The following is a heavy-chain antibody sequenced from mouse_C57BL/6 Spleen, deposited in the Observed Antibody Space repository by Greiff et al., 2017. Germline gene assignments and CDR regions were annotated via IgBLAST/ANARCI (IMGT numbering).Heavy chain of an antibody. CDR1: GYAFSSYW. Sequence: QVQLKESGAELVKPGASVKISCKASGYAFSSYWMNWVKQRPGKGLEWIGQIYPGDGDTNYNGKFKGKATLTADKSSSTAYMQLSSLTSEDSAVYFCARTTVVHFDYWGQGTTLTVSS. V-gene: IGHV1-80*01. CDR3: ARTTVVHFDY. D-gene: IGHD1-1*01. CDR2: IYPGDGDT. J-gene: IGHJ2*01.